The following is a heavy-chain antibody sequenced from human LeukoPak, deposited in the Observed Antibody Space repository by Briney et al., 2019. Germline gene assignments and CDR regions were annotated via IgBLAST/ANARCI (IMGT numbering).Heavy chain of an antibody. D-gene: IGHD2-8*01. CDR3: ARLRDCTNGVRYEGYYYYYYMDV. Sequence: ASVKVSCKASGYTFTSYGISWVRQAPGQGLEWMGWISAYNGNTNYAQKLQGRVTMTTDTSTSTAYMELRSLRSDDTAVYYCARLRDCTNGVRYEGYYYYYYMDVWGKGTTVTVSS. J-gene: IGHJ6*03. V-gene: IGHV1-18*01. CDR2: ISAYNGNT. CDR1: GYTFTSYG.